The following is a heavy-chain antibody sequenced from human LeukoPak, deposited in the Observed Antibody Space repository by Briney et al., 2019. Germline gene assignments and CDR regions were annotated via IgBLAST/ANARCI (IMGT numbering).Heavy chain of an antibody. Sequence: GGSLRLSCAAFGFTFSSYAMHWVRQAPGKGLEWVAVISYDGSNKYYADSVKGRFTISRDNSKNTLYLQMNSLRAEDTAVYYCARACRGGITMIVVVCMWGQGTLVTVSS. D-gene: IGHD3-22*01. V-gene: IGHV3-30-3*01. CDR1: GFTFSSYA. J-gene: IGHJ4*02. CDR3: ARACRGGITMIVVVCM. CDR2: ISYDGSNK.